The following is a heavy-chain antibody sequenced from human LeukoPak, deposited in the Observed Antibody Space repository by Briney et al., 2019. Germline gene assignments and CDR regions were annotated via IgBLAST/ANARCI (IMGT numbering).Heavy chain of an antibody. J-gene: IGHJ4*02. CDR2: VSAHGLDK. CDR1: GFAFSSYA. D-gene: IGHD6-13*01. V-gene: IGHV3-30*04. Sequence: TGGSLRLSCAASGFAFSSYAMHWVRQAPGKGLEWLAVVSAHGLDKFYADSVRGRFTISRDNAKNSLYLQMNSLRAEDTAVYYCARDPIFGSWSFDYWGQGTLVTVSS. CDR3: ARDPIFGSWSFDY.